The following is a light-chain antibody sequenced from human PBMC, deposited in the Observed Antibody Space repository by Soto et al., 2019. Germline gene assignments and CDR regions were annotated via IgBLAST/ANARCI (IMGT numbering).Light chain of an antibody. CDR3: QQYHSDPIT. J-gene: IGKJ5*01. CDR2: WAA. CDR1: RSVLSKNKNY. Sequence: DFVMTQSPDSLAVSLGERATIKCKSSRSVLSKNKNYLAWFQQKPGQPPKLLLYWAATRESGVPDRFSGSGSGTDFTLTISSLQAEDVAVYYCQQYHSDPITFGQGTRLEIK. V-gene: IGKV4-1*01.